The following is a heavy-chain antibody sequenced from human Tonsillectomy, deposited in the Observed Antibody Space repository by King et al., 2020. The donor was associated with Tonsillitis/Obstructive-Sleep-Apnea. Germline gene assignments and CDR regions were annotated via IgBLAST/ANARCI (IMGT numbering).Heavy chain of an antibody. CDR3: ARRPRDSSGYYFDY. CDR1: GGSISSYY. Sequence: QVQLQESGPGLVKPSETLSLTCTVSGGSISSYYWSWIRQPPGKGLEWIGYIYYSGSTNYNPSLKSRVTISVDTSKNQFSLKLSSVTAADTAVYYCARRPRDSSGYYFDYWGPGTLVTVSS. V-gene: IGHV4-59*08. J-gene: IGHJ4*02. CDR2: IYYSGST. D-gene: IGHD3-22*01.